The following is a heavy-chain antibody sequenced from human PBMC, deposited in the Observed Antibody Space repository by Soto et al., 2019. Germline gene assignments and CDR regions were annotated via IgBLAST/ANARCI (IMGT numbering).Heavy chain of an antibody. J-gene: IGHJ5*02. D-gene: IGHD4-17*01. CDR1: GFTFSSYS. Sequence: QVQLVESGGGVVQPGRSLRLSCAASGFTFSSYSMYWVRQAPGKGLEWVAVISSDGSIKFYADSVKGRFTISRDNSDNTLSLQMNSLRVEDAAVYHCARDAEAHGLNNWFDPWGPGTLVTVSS. CDR2: ISSDGSIK. CDR3: ARDAEAHGLNNWFDP. V-gene: IGHV3-30-3*01.